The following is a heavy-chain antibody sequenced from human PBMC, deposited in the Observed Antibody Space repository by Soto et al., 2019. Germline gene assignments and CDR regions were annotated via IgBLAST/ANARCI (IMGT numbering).Heavy chain of an antibody. Sequence: QVQLVQSGAEVKKPGASVKVSCEASGYSFRTYGISWVRQAPGQGLEWMGWISAYNGNTKYAQKFQGRVTMTTDTSTSTAYMDRRSLRSDDTAVYYCARDPGTYSGSYRYWGQGTLVTVYS. D-gene: IGHD1-26*01. CDR3: ARDPGTYSGSYRY. J-gene: IGHJ4*02. V-gene: IGHV1-18*04. CDR2: ISAYNGNT. CDR1: GYSFRTYG.